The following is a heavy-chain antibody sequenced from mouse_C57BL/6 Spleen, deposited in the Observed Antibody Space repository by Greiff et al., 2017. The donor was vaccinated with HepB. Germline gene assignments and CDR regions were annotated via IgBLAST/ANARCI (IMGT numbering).Heavy chain of an antibody. CDR2: IHPNSGST. CDR1: GYTFTSYW. D-gene: IGHD2-3*01. Sequence: QVQLQQSGAELVKPGASVKLSCKASGYTFTSYWMHWVKQRPGQGLEWIGMIHPNSGSTNYNEKFKSKATLTVDKSSSTAYMQLSSLTSEDSAVYYCARDSDGLYYYAMDYWGQGTSVTVSS. J-gene: IGHJ4*01. CDR3: ARDSDGLYYYAMDY. V-gene: IGHV1-64*01.